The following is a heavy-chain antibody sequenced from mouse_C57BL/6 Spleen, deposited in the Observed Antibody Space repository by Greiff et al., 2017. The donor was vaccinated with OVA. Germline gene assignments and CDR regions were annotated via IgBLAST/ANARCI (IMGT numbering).Heavy chain of an antibody. V-gene: IGHV2-2*01. CDR2: IWSGGST. D-gene: IGHD2-1*01. Sequence: VQLQQSGPGLVQPSQSLSITCTVSGFSLTSYGVHWVRQSPGKGLEWLGVIWSGGSTDYNAAFIYRLSISKDNSKSQVFFKMNSLQADDTAIYYCARIDGNYPYAMDYWGQGTSVTVSS. CDR1: GFSLTSYG. J-gene: IGHJ4*01. CDR3: ARIDGNYPYAMDY.